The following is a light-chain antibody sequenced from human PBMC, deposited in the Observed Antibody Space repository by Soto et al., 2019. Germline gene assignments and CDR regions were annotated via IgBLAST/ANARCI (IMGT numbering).Light chain of an antibody. Sequence: ETVMPQAPVTLSVSPGEGLTRCCRASQSVRSHLAWYQQKPGQAPRLLIYGASSRATGIPARYSGSGSGTAFTLTISRLGPEDFAVYYCQQYGSTPITFGQGTRLEIK. CDR2: GAS. V-gene: IGKV3-20*01. CDR1: QSVRSH. CDR3: QQYGSTPIT. J-gene: IGKJ5*01.